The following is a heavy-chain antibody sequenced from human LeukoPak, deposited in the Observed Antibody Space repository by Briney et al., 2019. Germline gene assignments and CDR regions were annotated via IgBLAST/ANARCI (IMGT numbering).Heavy chain of an antibody. CDR2: IKQDGTEK. D-gene: IGHD3-16*01. J-gene: IGHJ3*02. Sequence: PGGSLRLSCAASGFTVSSYWMSWVRQAPGKGLEWVGHIKQDGTEKYYVDSVKGRFTISRDNAKNSLYLQMNSLRVEDTAVYYCARHGGAFEICGQGTMVTVSS. CDR3: ARHGGAFEI. V-gene: IGHV3-7*01. CDR1: GFTVSSYW.